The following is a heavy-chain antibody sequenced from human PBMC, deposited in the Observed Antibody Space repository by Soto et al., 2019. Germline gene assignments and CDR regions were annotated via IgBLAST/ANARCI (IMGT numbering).Heavy chain of an antibody. Sequence: QVQLQESGPGLVKPSETLSLTCSVSGGSTSSYYWSWIRQPPGKGLEWIGYIYYSGSTDYSPSLKSRVTMSIDTSQNQVSLKLTSVTTADTAVYYCAATPRYWGQGPLVTVSS. J-gene: IGHJ4*02. V-gene: IGHV4-59*01. CDR1: GGSTSSYY. CDR3: AATPRY. CDR2: IYYSGST. D-gene: IGHD2-15*01.